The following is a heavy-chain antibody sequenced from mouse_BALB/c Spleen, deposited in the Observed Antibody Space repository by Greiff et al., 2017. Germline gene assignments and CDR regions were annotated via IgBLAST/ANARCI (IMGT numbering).Heavy chain of an antibody. CDR1: GFSLTSYG. Sequence: VKLQESGPGLVAPSQSLSITCTVSGFSLTSYGVHWVRQPPGKGLEWLGVIWAGGSTNYNSALMSRLSISKDNSKSQVFLKMNSLQTDDTAMYYCAAPAYYRPLYAMDYWGQGTSVTVSS. CDR2: IWAGGST. CDR3: AAPAYYRPLYAMDY. D-gene: IGHD2-14*01. V-gene: IGHV2-9*02. J-gene: IGHJ4*01.